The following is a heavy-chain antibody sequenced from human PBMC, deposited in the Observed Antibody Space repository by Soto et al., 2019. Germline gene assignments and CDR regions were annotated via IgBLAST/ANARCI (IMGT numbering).Heavy chain of an antibody. V-gene: IGHV4-31*03. CDR1: GGSISSGGYY. J-gene: IGHJ5*02. D-gene: IGHD2-15*01. CDR2: IYYSGST. Sequence: SETLSLTCTVSGGSISSGGYYWSWIRQHPGKGLEWIGYIYYSGSTYYNPSLKSRVTISVDTSKNQFSLKLSSVTAADTAVYYCAREEGIRRISWFDPWGQGTLVTVS. CDR3: AREEGIRRISWFDP.